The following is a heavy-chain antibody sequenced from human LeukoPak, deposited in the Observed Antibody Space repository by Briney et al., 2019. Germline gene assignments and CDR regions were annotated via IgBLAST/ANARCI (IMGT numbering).Heavy chain of an antibody. CDR1: GGTFSSYA. D-gene: IGHD6-6*01. CDR2: IIPIFGTA. V-gene: IGHV1-69*05. CDR3: ARGSSSAKYYYMDV. Sequence: SVKVSCKASGGTFSSYAISWVRQAPGQGLEWMGGIIPIFGTANYAQKFQGRVTITTDESTSTAHMELSSLRSEDTAVYYCARGSSSAKYYYMDVWGKGTTVTVSS. J-gene: IGHJ6*03.